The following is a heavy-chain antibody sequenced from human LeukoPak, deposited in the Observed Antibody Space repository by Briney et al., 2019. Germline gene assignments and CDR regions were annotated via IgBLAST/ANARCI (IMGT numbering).Heavy chain of an antibody. CDR3: ARSGKATFDY. CDR2: IHYSGST. V-gene: IGHV4-59*01. CDR1: GGSISSYY. Sequence: SETLSLTCSVSGGSISSYYWGWVRQPPGKGLEWIGYIHYSGSTNYNPSLKSRVTISVDTSKNQFSLNLSSVTAADTAVYYCARSGKATFDYWGQGTLVTVSS. D-gene: IGHD1-26*01. J-gene: IGHJ4*02.